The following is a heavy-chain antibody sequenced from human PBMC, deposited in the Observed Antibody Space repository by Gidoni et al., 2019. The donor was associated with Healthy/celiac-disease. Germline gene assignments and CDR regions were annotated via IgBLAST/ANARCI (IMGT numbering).Heavy chain of an antibody. CDR3: AKDLRDSSSAGDY. J-gene: IGHJ4*02. D-gene: IGHD6-13*01. CDR1: GFTFSSYG. CDR2: ISYDGSNK. V-gene: IGHV3-30*18. Sequence: QVQLVESGGGVVQPGRSLRLSCAASGFTFSSYGMHWVRQAPGKGLEWVAVISYDGSNKYYADSVKGRFTISRDKSKNTLYLQMNSLRAEDTAVYYCAKDLRDSSSAGDYWGQGTLVTVSS.